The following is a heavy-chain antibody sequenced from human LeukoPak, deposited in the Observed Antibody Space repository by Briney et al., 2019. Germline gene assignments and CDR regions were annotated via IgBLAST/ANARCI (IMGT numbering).Heavy chain of an antibody. CDR3: AKLSDSTGADY. CDR1: GFTFSSYG. Sequence: GRALRLCCAASGFTFSSYGMHWVRQAPGKGLERVAVISCDGSNKYYADSVKGRLTISRDNSKNTLYLQMNSLRAEHTAVYHCAKLSDSTGADYWGQGTLVTVSS. V-gene: IGHV3-30*18. CDR2: ISCDGSNK. J-gene: IGHJ4*02. D-gene: IGHD3-22*01.